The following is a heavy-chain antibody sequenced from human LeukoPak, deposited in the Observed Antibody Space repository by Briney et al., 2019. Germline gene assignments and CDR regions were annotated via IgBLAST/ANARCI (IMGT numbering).Heavy chain of an antibody. D-gene: IGHD6-19*01. J-gene: IGHJ4*02. CDR1: GGSISSYS. Sequence: SETLSLTCTVSGGSISSYSWWWSRQPPGGGLEWIGYIYYSGSTNYNPSLKSRVTIDPSKNQFSLKVSSVPAADTAVYYCARDGGGGWPLGYWGQGTLVTVSS. V-gene: IGHV4-59*01. CDR3: ARDGGGGWPLGY. CDR2: IYYSGST.